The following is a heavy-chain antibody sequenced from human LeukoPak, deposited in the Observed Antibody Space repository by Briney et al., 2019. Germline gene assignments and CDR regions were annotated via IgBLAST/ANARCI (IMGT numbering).Heavy chain of an antibody. CDR3: ARGDLWFGEPYDAFDI. D-gene: IGHD3-10*01. Sequence: GGSLRLSCAASGFIFRSYAMHWVRQAPGKGLEWVAVISYDGSNKYYADSVKGRFTISRDNSKNTLYLQMNSLRAEDTAVYYCARGDLWFGEPYDAFDIWGQGTMVTVSS. CDR2: ISYDGSNK. V-gene: IGHV3-30-3*01. CDR1: GFIFRSYA. J-gene: IGHJ3*02.